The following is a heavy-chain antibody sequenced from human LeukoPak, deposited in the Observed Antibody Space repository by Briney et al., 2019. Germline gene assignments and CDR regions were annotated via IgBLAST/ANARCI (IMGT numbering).Heavy chain of an antibody. Sequence: PGRSLRLSCAASGFILGSYAMHWVRQAPGKGLEGVAVISNDGKDKYHADSVKARFTVSRDNSKITLFLQMSSLRAGETAVYYCARDEYYANSGSDAFDLWGQGTMVTVSS. D-gene: IGHD3-22*01. CDR2: ISNDGKDK. CDR1: GFILGSYA. CDR3: ARDEYYANSGSDAFDL. V-gene: IGHV3-30*04. J-gene: IGHJ3*01.